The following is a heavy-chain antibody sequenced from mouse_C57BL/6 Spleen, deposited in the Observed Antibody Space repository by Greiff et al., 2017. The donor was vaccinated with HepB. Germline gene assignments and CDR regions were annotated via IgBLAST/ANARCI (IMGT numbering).Heavy chain of an antibody. J-gene: IGHJ3*01. CDR1: GFTFSDYG. V-gene: IGHV5-17*01. CDR3: ARRAGQLMFAY. CDR2: ISSGSSTI. Sequence: EVMLVESGGGLVKPGGSLKLSCAASGFTFSDYGMHWVRQAPEKGLEWVAYISSGSSTIYYADTVKGRFTISRDNAKNTLFLQMTSLRSEDTAMYYCARRAGQLMFAYWGQGTLVTVSA. D-gene: IGHD3-2*02.